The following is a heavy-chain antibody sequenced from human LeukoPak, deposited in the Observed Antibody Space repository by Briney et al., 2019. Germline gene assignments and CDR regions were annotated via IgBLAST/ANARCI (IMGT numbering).Heavy chain of an antibody. Sequence: PGGSLRLSCAASGFTFSRYSMSWVRQAPGKGLELVSYISTIGSATYYADSVKGRFTISRDTAKNSLYLQMNSLRDEDTAVYYCAREDLTYDSSGYYDNWFDPWGQGTLVTVSS. CDR3: AREDLTYDSSGYYDNWFDP. CDR2: ISTIGSAT. CDR1: GFTFSRYS. J-gene: IGHJ5*02. D-gene: IGHD3-22*01. V-gene: IGHV3-48*02.